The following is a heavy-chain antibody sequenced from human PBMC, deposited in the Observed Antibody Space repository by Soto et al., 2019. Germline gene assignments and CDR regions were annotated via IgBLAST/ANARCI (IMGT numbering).Heavy chain of an antibody. V-gene: IGHV4-39*01. J-gene: IGHJ4*02. Sequence: PSETLSLTCTVSGGSISSSSYYWGWILQPPGKGPEWIGSIYYSGSTYYNPSLKSRVTISVDTSKNQFSLKLMSLSAADTAVYYCGRLEGLATISYYFDYWGQGALVTVSS. CDR2: IYYSGST. CDR1: GGSISSSSYY. D-gene: IGHD3-9*01. CDR3: GRLEGLATISYYFDY.